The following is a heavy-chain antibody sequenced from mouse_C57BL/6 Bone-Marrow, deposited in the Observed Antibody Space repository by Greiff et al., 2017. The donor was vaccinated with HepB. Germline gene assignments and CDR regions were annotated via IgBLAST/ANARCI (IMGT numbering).Heavy chain of an antibody. D-gene: IGHD2-4*01. CDR2: ISNGGGST. J-gene: IGHJ4*01. CDR1: GFTFSDYY. Sequence: DVKLVESGGGLVQPGGSLKLSCAASGFTFSDYYMYWVRQTPEKRLEWVAYISNGGGSTYYPDTVKGRFTISRDNAKNTLYLQMSRLKSEDTAMYYCARLDYGIGAMDYWGQGTSVTVSS. V-gene: IGHV5-12*01. CDR3: ARLDYGIGAMDY.